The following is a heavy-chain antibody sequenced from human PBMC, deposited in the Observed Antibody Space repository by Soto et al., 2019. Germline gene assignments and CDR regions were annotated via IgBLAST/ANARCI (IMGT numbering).Heavy chain of an antibody. J-gene: IGHJ4*02. V-gene: IGHV3-30-3*01. CDR3: ARDGRYSYGGYYFDY. CDR1: GFTFSSYA. CDR2: ISYDGSNK. Sequence: GGSLRLSCAASGFTFSSYAGHWVRQAPGKGLEWVAVISYDGSNKYYADSVKGRFTISRDNSKNTLYLQMNSLRAEDTAVYYCARDGRYSYGGYYFDYWGQGTLVTVSS. D-gene: IGHD5-18*01.